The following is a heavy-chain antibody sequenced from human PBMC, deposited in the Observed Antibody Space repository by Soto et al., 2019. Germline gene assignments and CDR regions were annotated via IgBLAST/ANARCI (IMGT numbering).Heavy chain of an antibody. Sequence: QVQLVESGGGVVQPGRSLRLSCAASGFTFSSYGMHWVRQAPGKGPEWVAVIWYDGSNEYYGDSVKGRFTISRDNSKDTLYLQMNSLRAKDTAVYYCARSGDYDYFYAMDVWGQGTTVTVSS. V-gene: IGHV3-33*01. J-gene: IGHJ6*02. CDR1: GFTFSSYG. CDR2: IWYDGSNE. CDR3: ARSGDYDYFYAMDV. D-gene: IGHD4-17*01.